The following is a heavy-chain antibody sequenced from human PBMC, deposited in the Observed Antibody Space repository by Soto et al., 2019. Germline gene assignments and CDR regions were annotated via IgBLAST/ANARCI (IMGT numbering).Heavy chain of an antibody. V-gene: IGHV1-69*13. CDR2: IIPIFATA. J-gene: IGHJ5*02. CDR1: GWTFSSCA. CDR3: ARPVSPPLRSSSHP. D-gene: IGHD6-6*01. Sequence: SMLVSWKAAGWTFSSCAISWVRQAPGQVLEWIGGIIPIFATAKYAHKFQARLTITADECTSTTYVELSSLRSEDAAVYYCARPVSPPLRSSSHPWG.